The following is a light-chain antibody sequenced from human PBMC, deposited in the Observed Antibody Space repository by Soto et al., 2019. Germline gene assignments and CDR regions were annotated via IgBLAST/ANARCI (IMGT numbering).Light chain of an antibody. CDR3: QQYNGYWT. J-gene: IGKJ1*01. V-gene: IGKV1-5*03. CDR1: QSISDS. CDR2: EAS. Sequence: DILMTQSRSTLSASVGDRVTSTCRASQSISDSLAWYQQKPGKAPKLLIYEASNLKSGVPSRFSGSGSGTEYTLTISSLQPDDFASYYCQQYNGYWTFGQGTKVEIK.